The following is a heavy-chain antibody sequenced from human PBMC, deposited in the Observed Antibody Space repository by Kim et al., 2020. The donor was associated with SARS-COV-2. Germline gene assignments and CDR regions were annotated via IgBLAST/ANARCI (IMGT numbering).Heavy chain of an antibody. D-gene: IGHD3-22*01. Sequence: KGRLTISRDNSKNTLYLTMNSVRAGDTAVYYCAKESYDSSGYDVGYFDYWGQGTLVTVSS. V-gene: IGHV3-23*01. CDR3: AKESYDSSGYDVGYFDY. J-gene: IGHJ4*02.